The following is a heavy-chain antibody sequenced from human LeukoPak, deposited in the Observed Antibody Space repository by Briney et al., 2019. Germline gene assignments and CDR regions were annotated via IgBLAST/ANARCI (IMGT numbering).Heavy chain of an antibody. J-gene: IGHJ5*02. Sequence: SETLSLTCTVSGGSISSSSYYWGWIRQSPGKGLEWIGSIYYSGNTYFNPSLQSRVTMSVDTSKNHFSLKLSSVTAADTAVYYCARKGLQDWFDPWGQGTLVTVSS. V-gene: IGHV4-39*02. D-gene: IGHD5-24*01. CDR1: GGSISSSSYY. CDR2: IYYSGNT. CDR3: ARKGLQDWFDP.